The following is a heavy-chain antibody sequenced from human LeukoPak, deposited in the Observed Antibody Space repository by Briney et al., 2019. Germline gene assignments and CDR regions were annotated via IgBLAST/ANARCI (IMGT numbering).Heavy chain of an antibody. V-gene: IGHV3-30*04. CDR3: ARASAAAGSYYYYYMDV. Sequence: GGSLRLSCAASGFTFSSYAMHWVRQAPGKGLEWVAVISYDGSNKYYADSVKGRFTISRDNSKNTLYLQMNSLRAEDTAVYYCARASAAAGSYYYYYMDVWGEGTTVTVSS. J-gene: IGHJ6*03. D-gene: IGHD6-13*01. CDR1: GFTFSSYA. CDR2: ISYDGSNK.